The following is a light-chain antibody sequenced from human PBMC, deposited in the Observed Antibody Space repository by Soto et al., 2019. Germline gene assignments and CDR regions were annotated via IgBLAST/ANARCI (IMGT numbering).Light chain of an antibody. Sequence: DIQMTQSPSSLSPSVGDRVTITCRASQGISNYLDWFQKKPWKVPKLLIYAASTLQSGVPSRFSGSGSGTDFIVTISSLQPEDVATSSCQHYNSAPPGLTFGGGTEV. CDR3: QHYNSAPPGLT. CDR1: QGISNY. J-gene: IGKJ4*01. V-gene: IGKV1-27*01. CDR2: AAS.